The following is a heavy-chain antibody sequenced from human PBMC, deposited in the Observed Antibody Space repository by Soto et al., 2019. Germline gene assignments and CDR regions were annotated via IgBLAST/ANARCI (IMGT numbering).Heavy chain of an antibody. J-gene: IGHJ3*02. CDR3: ARVTANDDAFDI. CDR1: GYTFTSYA. Sequence: QVQLVQSGSELKKPGAAVKVSCKASGYTFTSYALNWVRQAPGQGLEWMGWINTNTGNPTSAQGFTGRFAFSLDTSVSTAFLQIFNLKAEDTAVYYCARVTANDDAFDIWGQGTLVTVSS. CDR2: INTNTGNP. V-gene: IGHV7-4-1*01.